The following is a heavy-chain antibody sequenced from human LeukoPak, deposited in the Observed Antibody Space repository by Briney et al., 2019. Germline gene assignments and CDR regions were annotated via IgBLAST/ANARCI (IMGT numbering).Heavy chain of an antibody. CDR2: IAWDDDK. CDR3: ARTRGYSGYDSGDFDY. Sequence: KVSGPALVKPTQTLTLTCTFSGFSLSTSGMCVSWIRQPSGKALEWLALIAWDDDKYYSTSLKTRLTISKDTSKNQVVLTMTNMDPVDTATYYCARTRGYSGYDSGDFDYWGQGTLVTVSS. V-gene: IGHV2-70*01. CDR1: GFSLSTSGMC. J-gene: IGHJ4*02. D-gene: IGHD5-12*01.